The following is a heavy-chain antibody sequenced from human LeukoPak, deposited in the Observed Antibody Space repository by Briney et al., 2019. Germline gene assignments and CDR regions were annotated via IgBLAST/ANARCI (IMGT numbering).Heavy chain of an antibody. CDR1: GGSFSGYY. CDR2: INHSGST. Sequence: SETLSLTCAVNGGSFSGYYWIWIRQPPGKGLEWIGEINHSGSTNYNPSLKSRVTISVDTSKNQFSLKLSSVTAADTAVYYCARGTPRTHVYYYYYMDVWGKGTTVTVSS. V-gene: IGHV4-34*01. CDR3: ARGTPRTHVYYYYYMDV. J-gene: IGHJ6*03.